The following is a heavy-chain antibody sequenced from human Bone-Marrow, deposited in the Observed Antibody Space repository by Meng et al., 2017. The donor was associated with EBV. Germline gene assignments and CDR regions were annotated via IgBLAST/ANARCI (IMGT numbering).Heavy chain of an antibody. CDR3: ATWNNNGWYYGY. CDR2: INLGGNT. V-gene: IGHV4-34*01. CDR1: GGSFSGAD. D-gene: IGHD6-19*01. J-gene: IGHJ4*01. Sequence: AQLQQWGAGLLKLSGTRSLTCGSDGGSFSGADGSGIRQPPGKGLEWIGEINLGGNTNYNPSLKSRVSISVDTSKNHFSLKVNSVTAADTAVYYCATWNNNGWYYGYWGQGTLVTVSS.